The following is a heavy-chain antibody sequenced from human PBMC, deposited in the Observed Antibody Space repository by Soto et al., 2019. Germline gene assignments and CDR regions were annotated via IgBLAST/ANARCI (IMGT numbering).Heavy chain of an antibody. Sequence: GGSLRLSCAASGFTFDDYAMHWVRQAPGKGLEWVSGISWNSGTIAYADSVKGRFTISRDNGKNSLYLQMNSLRPEDTALYYCANFQLDCFDVCGQGTMVTGSS. J-gene: IGHJ3*01. CDR2: ISWNSGTI. CDR1: GFTFDDYA. CDR3: ANFQLDCFDV. V-gene: IGHV3-9*01. D-gene: IGHD2-21*01.